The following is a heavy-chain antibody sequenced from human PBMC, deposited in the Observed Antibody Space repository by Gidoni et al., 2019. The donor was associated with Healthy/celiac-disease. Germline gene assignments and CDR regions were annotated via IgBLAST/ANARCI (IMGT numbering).Heavy chain of an antibody. J-gene: IGHJ6*04. D-gene: IGHD6-13*01. CDR2: IYTSGST. Sequence: QVQLQESAPGLVTPSEPLSLTCTVSGGPISSYYWSWIRQPAGKGLEWIGRIYTSGSTNYNPARKSRVTMSVDTSKNQFSLKLSSVTAADTAVYYCARVSNYGMDVWGKGTTVTVSS. V-gene: IGHV4-4*07. CDR3: ARVSNYGMDV. CDR1: GGPISSYY.